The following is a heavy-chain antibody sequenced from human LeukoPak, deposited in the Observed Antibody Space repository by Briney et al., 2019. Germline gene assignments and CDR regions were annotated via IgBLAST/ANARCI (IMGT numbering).Heavy chain of an antibody. Sequence: ASVKVSCKTSGYTFTGYYMHWVRQAPGQGLEWMGWINPNSGGTNYAQKFQGRVTMTRDTSISTAYMELSRLRSDDTAVYYCARVSVRYDFWSGYYLFEDWFDPWGQGTLVTVSS. CDR3: ARVSVRYDFWSGYYLFEDWFDP. J-gene: IGHJ5*02. D-gene: IGHD3-3*01. CDR2: INPNSGGT. V-gene: IGHV1-2*02. CDR1: GYTFTGYY.